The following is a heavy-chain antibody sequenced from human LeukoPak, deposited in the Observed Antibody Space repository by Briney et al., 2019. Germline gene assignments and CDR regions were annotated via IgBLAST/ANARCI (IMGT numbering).Heavy chain of an antibody. J-gene: IGHJ4*02. CDR3: AGDSVAGTKGSPFDC. CDR1: GGSISSGGYY. V-gene: IGHV4-30-2*01. D-gene: IGHD6-19*01. CDR2: IYHSGST. Sequence: SETLSLTCTVSGGSISSGGYYWSWIRQPPGKGLEWIGYIYHSGSTYYNPSLKSRVTISVDRSKNQFSLKLSSVTAADTAVYYCAGDSVAGTKGSPFDCWGQGTLVTVSS.